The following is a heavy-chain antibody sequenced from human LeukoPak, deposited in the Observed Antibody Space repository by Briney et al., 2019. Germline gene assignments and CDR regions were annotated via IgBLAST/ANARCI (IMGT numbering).Heavy chain of an antibody. CDR2: IYYSGST. CDR3: ARRNYYYGMDV. CDR1: GGSFSGYY. J-gene: IGHJ6*02. V-gene: IGHV4-34*01. Sequence: SETLSLTCAVYGGSFSGYYWSWIRQPPGKGLEWIGSIYYSGSTYYNPSLKSRVTISVDTSKNQFSLKLSSVTAADTAVYYCARRNYYYGMDVWGQGTTVTVSS.